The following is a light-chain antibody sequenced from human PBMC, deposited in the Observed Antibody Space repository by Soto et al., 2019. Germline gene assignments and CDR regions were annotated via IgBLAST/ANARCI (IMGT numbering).Light chain of an antibody. V-gene: IGKV3-15*01. J-gene: IGKJ4*01. CDR3: QHYHSWPLT. CDR2: AAS. Sequence: EIVMTQSPATLSVSPGERATLSCRASQGVGSTLAWYQQKPGQTPRLLIYAASTRATGVAARFSGRGSGTEVPLTINSLQSEDFAVYYCQHYHSWPLTFGGGTKVEIK. CDR1: QGVGST.